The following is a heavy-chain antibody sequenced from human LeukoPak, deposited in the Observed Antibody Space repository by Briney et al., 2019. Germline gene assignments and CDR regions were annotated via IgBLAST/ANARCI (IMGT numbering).Heavy chain of an antibody. Sequence: SETLSLTCTVSGGSVSSGSYYWSWIRQPPGKGLEWIGYIYYSGSTNYNPSLKSRVTISVDTSKNQFSLKLSSVTAADTAVYYCARGLNDFWSGSDYWGQGTLVTVSS. CDR2: IYYSGST. V-gene: IGHV4-61*01. CDR3: ARGLNDFWSGSDY. D-gene: IGHD3-3*01. CDR1: GGSVSSGSYY. J-gene: IGHJ4*02.